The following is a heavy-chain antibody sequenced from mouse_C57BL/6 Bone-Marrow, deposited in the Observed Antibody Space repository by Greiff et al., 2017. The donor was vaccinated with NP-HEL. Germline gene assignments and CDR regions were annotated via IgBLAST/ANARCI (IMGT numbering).Heavy chain of an antibody. CDR1: GYTFTSYW. J-gene: IGHJ1*03. V-gene: IGHV1-72*01. CDR3: ARYYYGSRGWNFDI. Sequence: LQPGADLVKPGASVKLSCKASGYTFTSYWMHWVKQRPGRGLEWIGRIDPNSGGTKFNEKFKTKAILTVDKPSSTAYMQLSSLRSEDSAVYNCARYYYGSRGWNFDIWGRGTTVTVTS. CDR2: IDPNSGGT. D-gene: IGHD1-1*01.